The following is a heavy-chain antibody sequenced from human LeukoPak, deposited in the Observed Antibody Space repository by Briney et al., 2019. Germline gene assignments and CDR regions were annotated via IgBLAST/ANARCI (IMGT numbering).Heavy chain of an antibody. CDR1: GGSFSGYY. J-gene: IGHJ6*04. CDR3: ARGLSLYGSGSYLGYYYGMDV. V-gene: IGHV4-34*01. CDR2: INHSGST. D-gene: IGHD3-10*01. Sequence: SETLSLTCAVYGGSFSGYYWSWIRQPPGKGLEWIGEINHSGSTNYNPSLKSRVTLSVDTSKNQFSLKLSSVTAADTAVYYCARGLSLYGSGSYLGYYYGMDVWGKGTTVTVSS.